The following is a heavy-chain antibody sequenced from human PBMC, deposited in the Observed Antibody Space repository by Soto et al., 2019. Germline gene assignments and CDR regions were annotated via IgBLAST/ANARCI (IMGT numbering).Heavy chain of an antibody. Sequence: GGSLRLSCAASGFTFSGSTLHWVRQASGRGLEWVGRIGSKANNYAAAYAVSLKGRFTISRDDSRNTAYLQMSSLKTEDTAVYYCARGVYPFWSGHPKGLDYWGQGTVVTVSS. V-gene: IGHV3-73*01. J-gene: IGHJ4*02. D-gene: IGHD3-3*01. CDR2: IGSKANNYAA. CDR1: GFTFSGST. CDR3: ARGVYPFWSGHPKGLDY.